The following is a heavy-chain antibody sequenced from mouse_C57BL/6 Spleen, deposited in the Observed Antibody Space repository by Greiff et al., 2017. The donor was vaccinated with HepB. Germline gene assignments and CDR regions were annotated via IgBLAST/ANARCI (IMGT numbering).Heavy chain of an antibody. CDR2: IYPSDSET. D-gene: IGHD6-1*01. Sequence: QVQLQQPGAELVRPGSSVKLSCKASGYTFTSYWMDWVKQRPGQGLEWIGNIYPSDSETHYNQKFKDKATLTVDKSYSTAYMQLSSLTSEDSAVSYCARSTSPWYWYFDVWGTATTVTVSS. V-gene: IGHV1-61*01. J-gene: IGHJ1*03. CDR3: ARSTSPWYWYFDV. CDR1: GYTFTSYW.